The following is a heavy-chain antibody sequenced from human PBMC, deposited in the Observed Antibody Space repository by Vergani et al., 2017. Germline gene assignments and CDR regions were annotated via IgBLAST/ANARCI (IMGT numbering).Heavy chain of an antibody. CDR3: AGVNTETNGHFYYYYYREV. D-gene: IGHD4-11*01. CDR2: IDHTGRP. J-gene: IGHJ6*03. Sequence: QVQLQQWGGGLLKPSETLSLTCVVTGGSFTSYHWTWIRQSPGEGLVWVGDIDHTGRPDYNPSLNSRLTMSVDKSRNQFSLSLNSVTATDAAIYFCAGVNTETNGHFYYYYYREVWGQGTAVTVS. CDR1: GGSFTSYH. V-gene: IGHV4-34*01.